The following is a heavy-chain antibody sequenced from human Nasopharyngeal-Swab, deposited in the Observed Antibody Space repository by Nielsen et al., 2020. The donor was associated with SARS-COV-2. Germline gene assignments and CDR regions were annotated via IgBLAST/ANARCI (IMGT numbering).Heavy chain of an antibody. CDR2: KNKDGSQK. CDR1: GFTFSRSW. V-gene: IGHV3-7*01. D-gene: IGHD1-14*01. CDR3: ARDPEYSALDI. J-gene: IGHJ3*02. Sequence: GESLKTPCAAPGFTFSRSWLAWVRQPPGKGLEWVANKNKDGSQKYYVDSVKGRFTISRDNAENSLYLQMDSLRADDTAVYYCARDPEYSALDIWGQGTMVTVSS.